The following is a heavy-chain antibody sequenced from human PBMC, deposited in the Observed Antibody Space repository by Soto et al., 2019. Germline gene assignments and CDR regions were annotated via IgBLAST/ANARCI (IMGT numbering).Heavy chain of an antibody. CDR2: MNPNSGNT. Sequence: ASVKVSCKDSGYSFTGYSMHWVRQAPGQGLEWMGWMNPNSGNTGYAQKFQGRVTMIRNTSISTAYMELSSLRSEDTAVYYCARGRGLLWFGELSPFDYWGQGTLVTAPQ. J-gene: IGHJ4*02. D-gene: IGHD3-10*01. V-gene: IGHV1-8*02. CDR1: GYSFTGYS. CDR3: ARGRGLLWFGELSPFDY.